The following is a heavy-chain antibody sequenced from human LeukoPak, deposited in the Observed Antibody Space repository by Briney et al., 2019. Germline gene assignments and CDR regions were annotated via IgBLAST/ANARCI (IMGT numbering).Heavy chain of an antibody. J-gene: IGHJ4*02. D-gene: IGHD5-24*01. Sequence: GGSLRLSCAASGFTFSTHSMSWVRQSPGKGLEWVSSISGGSSHIYYADSMQGRFTISRDNAKNSLFLQMNSLRVEDTALYYCARDFRTQLDGYSPPYHFDYWGQGAQVTVSP. CDR2: ISGGSSHI. CDR1: GFTFSTHS. V-gene: IGHV3-21*01. CDR3: ARDFRTQLDGYSPPYHFDY.